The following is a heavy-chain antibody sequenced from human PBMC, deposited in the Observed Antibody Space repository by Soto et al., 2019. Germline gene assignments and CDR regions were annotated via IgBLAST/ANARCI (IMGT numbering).Heavy chain of an antibody. Sequence: EVQLLESGGGLVQPGGSLTLSCAASGFTFNTYGMTWVRQAPGKGLEWVSTVSGSGGGTYYADSVKGRFTISRGNSKNTMYLQMSSLGAEDTAVYFCARIGPYCGGDCYPDFDFWGLGTPVTVSS. J-gene: IGHJ4*02. CDR2: VSGSGGGT. V-gene: IGHV3-23*01. CDR3: ARIGPYCGGDCYPDFDF. CDR1: GFTFNTYG. D-gene: IGHD2-21*02.